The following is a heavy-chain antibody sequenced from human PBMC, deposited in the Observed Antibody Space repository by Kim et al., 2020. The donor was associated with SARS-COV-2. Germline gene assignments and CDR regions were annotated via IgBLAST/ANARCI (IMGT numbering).Heavy chain of an antibody. Sequence: VKGRFTISRDDSKNTLYLQMNSLKTEDTAVYYCTTMTTVTPYYYYYGMDVWGQGTTVTVSS. CDR3: TTMTTVTPYYYYYGMDV. V-gene: IGHV3-15*01. D-gene: IGHD4-4*01. J-gene: IGHJ6*02.